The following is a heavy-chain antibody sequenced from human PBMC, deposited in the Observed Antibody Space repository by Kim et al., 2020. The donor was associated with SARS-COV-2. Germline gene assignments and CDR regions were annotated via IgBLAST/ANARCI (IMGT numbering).Heavy chain of an antibody. V-gene: IGHV4-34*01. CDR1: GGSFSGYY. D-gene: IGHD3-10*01. CDR3: ARDQWFGELLFSYYYGMDV. CDR2: INHSGST. Sequence: SETLSLTCAVYGGSFSGYYWSWIRQPPGKGLEWIGEINHSGSTNYNPSLKSRVTISVDTSKNQFSLKLSSVTAADTAVYYCARDQWFGELLFSYYYGMDVWGQGTTVTVSS. J-gene: IGHJ6*02.